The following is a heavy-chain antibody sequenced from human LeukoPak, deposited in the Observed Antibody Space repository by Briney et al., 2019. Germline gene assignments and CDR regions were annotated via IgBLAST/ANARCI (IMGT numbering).Heavy chain of an antibody. V-gene: IGHV3-30-3*01. Sequence: GRSLRLSCAASGFTFSSYAMHWVRQAPGKGLEWVAVISYDGSNKYYADSVKGRFTISRDNSKNTLYLQMNSLRAEDTAVYYCARDEHSYGYFWFDPWGQGTLVTVSS. D-gene: IGHD5-18*01. CDR1: GFTFSSYA. J-gene: IGHJ5*02. CDR2: ISYDGSNK. CDR3: ARDEHSYGYFWFDP.